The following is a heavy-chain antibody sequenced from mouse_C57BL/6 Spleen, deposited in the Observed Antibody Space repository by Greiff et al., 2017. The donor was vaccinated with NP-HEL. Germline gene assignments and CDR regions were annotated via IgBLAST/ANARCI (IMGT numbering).Heavy chain of an antibody. J-gene: IGHJ3*01. CDR1: GFTFSSYA. D-gene: IGHD2-1*01. CDR3: ARDESGIYYGNYAWFAY. Sequence: EVMLVESGGGLVKPGGSLKLSCAASGFTFSSYAMSWVRQTPEKRLEWVATISDGGSYTYYPDNVKGRFTISRDNAKNNLYLQMSHLKSEDTAMYYCARDESGIYYGNYAWFAYWGQGTLVTVSA. CDR2: ISDGGSYT. V-gene: IGHV5-4*01.